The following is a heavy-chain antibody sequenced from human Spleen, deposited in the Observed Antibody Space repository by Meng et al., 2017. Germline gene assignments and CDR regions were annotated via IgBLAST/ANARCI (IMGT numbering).Heavy chain of an antibody. CDR3: ARSYCGGDCPRGDDAFDI. D-gene: IGHD2-21*02. Sequence: GESLKISCAASGFTFSSFAMHWVRQAPGKGLEWVSSISSSSSYIYYADSVKGRFTISRDNAKNSLYLQMNSLRAEDTAVYYCARSYCGGDCPRGDDAFDIWGQGTMVTVSS. V-gene: IGHV3-21*01. CDR2: ISSSSSYI. CDR1: GFTFSSFA. J-gene: IGHJ3*02.